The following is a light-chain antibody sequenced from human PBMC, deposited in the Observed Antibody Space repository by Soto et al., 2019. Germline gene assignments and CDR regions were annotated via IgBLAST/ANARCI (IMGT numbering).Light chain of an antibody. J-gene: IGKJ4*01. CDR1: QSVNSW. Sequence: DIQMTQSPSTLSAFVGDRVTITCRASQSVNSWLAWYQQRPGKAPKLLIYDASTLESGVPSRFSGSRSGTEFTLTISSLQPDDFATYYCHQYNSYHTFGGGTKVDNK. CDR3: HQYNSYHT. V-gene: IGKV1-5*01. CDR2: DAS.